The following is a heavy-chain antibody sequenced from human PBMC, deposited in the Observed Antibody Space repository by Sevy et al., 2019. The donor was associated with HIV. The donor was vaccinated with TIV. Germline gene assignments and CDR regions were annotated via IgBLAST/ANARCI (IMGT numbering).Heavy chain of an antibody. V-gene: IGHV5-51*01. J-gene: IGHJ2*01. Sequence: GESLKISCKGSGYSFTSYWIGWVRQMPGKGLECMGIIYPGGSDSRYSPSFQGQVTFPADKSISTAYLQWSSLKASDTAMYYCTRLTGYYLPDLWGRGTLVTVSS. CDR2: IYPGGSDS. D-gene: IGHD3-9*01. CDR3: TRLTGYYLPDL. CDR1: GYSFTSYW.